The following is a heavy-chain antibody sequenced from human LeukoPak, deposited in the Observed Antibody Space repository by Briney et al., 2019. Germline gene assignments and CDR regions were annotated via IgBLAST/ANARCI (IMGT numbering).Heavy chain of an antibody. CDR1: GYSFTNYW. Sequence: GESLKISCKGSGYSFTNYWIGWVRQMPGKGLEWTGIIYPGDSDTRYSPSFQGQVTISADKSISTAYLQWSSLKASDTAMYYCARHHCSSTSCYSFGGYYYGMDVWGQGTTVTVSS. CDR2: IYPGDSDT. V-gene: IGHV5-51*01. CDR3: ARHHCSSTSCYSFGGYYYGMDV. J-gene: IGHJ6*02. D-gene: IGHD2-2*01.